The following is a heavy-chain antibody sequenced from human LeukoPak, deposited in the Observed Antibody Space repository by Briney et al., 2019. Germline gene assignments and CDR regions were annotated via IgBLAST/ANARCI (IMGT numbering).Heavy chain of an antibody. CDR2: IYWDDDT. J-gene: IGHJ3*02. CDR3: AHRWDDINGYNVFDI. V-gene: IGHV2-5*02. Sequence: ESGPTLVKPTQTLTLTCTIYGLSLPTNGVGVGWIRQPPGRALEWLAPIYWDDDTRYSPSLKSRLTITKDTSKNQVVLTMTNKDPMDTAAYSGAHRWDDINGYNVFDILGQGTMVTVSS. D-gene: IGHD3-22*01. CDR1: GLSLPTNGVG.